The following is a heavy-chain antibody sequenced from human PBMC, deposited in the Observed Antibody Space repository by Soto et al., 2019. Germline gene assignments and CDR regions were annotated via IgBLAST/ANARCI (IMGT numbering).Heavy chain of an antibody. CDR3: ARGATSPSY. CDR2: ISSSGGSA. CDR1: GFTFSSYG. J-gene: IGHJ4*02. V-gene: IGHV3-23*01. Sequence: EVQLLESGGGLVQPGGSLRLSCAASGFTFSSYGMSWVRQAPGKGLEWVSAISSSGGSAYYADSVKGRFTISRDNSKNTLYLQMNCLRAEDTAVYYCARGATSPSYWGQGTLVTVSS.